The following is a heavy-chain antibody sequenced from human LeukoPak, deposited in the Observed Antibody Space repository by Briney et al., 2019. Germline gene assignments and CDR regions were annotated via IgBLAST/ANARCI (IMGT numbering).Heavy chain of an antibody. D-gene: IGHD3-10*01. CDR1: GGSISSGGYY. V-gene: IGHV4-30-2*01. Sequence: PSQTLSLTCTVSGGSISSGGYYWSWIRQPPGKGLEWIVYIYHSGSTYYNPSLKSRVTISVDSSKTQFSLKLSSVTAADTAVYYCARDRLYYGSGSYPRRDYYMDVWGKGTTVTVSS. CDR3: ARDRLYYGSGSYPRRDYYMDV. CDR2: IYHSGST. J-gene: IGHJ6*03.